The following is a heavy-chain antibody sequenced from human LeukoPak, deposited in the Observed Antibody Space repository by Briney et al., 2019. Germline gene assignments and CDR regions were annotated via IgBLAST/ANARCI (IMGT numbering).Heavy chain of an antibody. CDR2: ISYDGSNK. J-gene: IGHJ5*02. CDR3: ARAGLVVILRQSWFDP. CDR1: GFTFSSYA. Sequence: PGRSLRLPCAASGFTFSSYAMHWVRQAPGKGLEWVAVISYDGSNKYYADSVKGRFTISRDNSKNTLYLQMNSLRAEDTAVYYCARAGLVVILRQSWFDPWGQGTLVTVSS. D-gene: IGHD3-3*01. V-gene: IGHV3-30*04.